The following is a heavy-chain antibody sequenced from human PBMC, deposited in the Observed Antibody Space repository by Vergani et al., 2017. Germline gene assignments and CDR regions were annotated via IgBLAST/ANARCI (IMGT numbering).Heavy chain of an antibody. J-gene: IGHJ6*02. Sequence: QVQLVQSGAEVKKPGSSVKVSCKASGGTFSSYAISWVRQAPGQGLEWMGGIIPIFGTANYAQKFQGRVTITADESTSTAYMELSSLRSEDTAVYYCAREDHCSSTSCYKRDYYYYGMDVWGQGTTVTVSS. CDR2: IIPIFGTA. V-gene: IGHV1-69*01. D-gene: IGHD2-2*02. CDR1: GGTFSSYA. CDR3: AREDHCSSTSCYKRDYYYYGMDV.